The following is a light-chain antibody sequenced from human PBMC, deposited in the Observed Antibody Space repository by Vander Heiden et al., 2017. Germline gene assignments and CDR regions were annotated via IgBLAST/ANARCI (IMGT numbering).Light chain of an antibody. J-gene: IGKJ1*01. CDR2: WAS. Sequence: DIVMTQSPDSLAVSLGERATINCKSSQSVLYSSNNKNYLAWYQQKPGQPPKLLIYWASTRESGVPDRFSVSGYGTDFTLTISSRQAEDVAVYYCQQNDSNPPWTFGQGTKVEIK. CDR3: QQNDSNPPWT. V-gene: IGKV4-1*01. CDR1: QSVLYSSNNKNY.